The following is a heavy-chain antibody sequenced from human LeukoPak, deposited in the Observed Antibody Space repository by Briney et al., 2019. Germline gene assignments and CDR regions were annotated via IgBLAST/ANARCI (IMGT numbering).Heavy chain of an antibody. V-gene: IGHV1-69*05. CDR2: IIPIFGTA. CDR3: AREGSGWSDLIFDY. CDR1: GGTFSSYA. D-gene: IGHD6-19*01. Sequence: SVKVSCKASGGTFSSYAISWVRQAPGQGLEWMGGIIPIFGTANYAQKFQGRVTITTDESTSTAYMELRSLRSDDTAVYYCAREGSGWSDLIFDYWGQGTLVTVSS. J-gene: IGHJ4*02.